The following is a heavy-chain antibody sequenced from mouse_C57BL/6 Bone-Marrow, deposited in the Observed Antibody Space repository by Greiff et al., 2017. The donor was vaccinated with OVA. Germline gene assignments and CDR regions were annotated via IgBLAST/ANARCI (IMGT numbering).Heavy chain of an antibody. CDR3: ARYKGRVAVDYFDY. J-gene: IGHJ2*01. CDR1: GFTFTNFY. V-gene: IGHV7-3*01. CDR2: IRNKPNGSTT. D-gene: IGHD1-1*01. Sequence: EVKLVESGGGLVQPGDSLSLSCAASGFTFTNFYMSWVRQPPGKALEWLAFIRNKPNGSTTEYSASVKGRFTISRDNSQSILYLQMNALRAEDSATYYCARYKGRVAVDYFDYWPRHRSHSLL.